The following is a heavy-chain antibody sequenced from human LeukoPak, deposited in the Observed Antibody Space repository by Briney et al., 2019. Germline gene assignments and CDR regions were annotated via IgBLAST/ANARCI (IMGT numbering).Heavy chain of an antibody. CDR3: ARGGCSGGSCYSGSNKYMDV. CDR2: IYTSGST. CDR1: GGSISSYY. Sequence: SATLSLTCTVSGGSISSYYWSWIRQPAGKGLEWIGRIYTSGSTNYNPSLKSRVTMSVDTSKNQFSLKLSSVTAADTAVYYCARGGCSGGSCYSGSNKYMDVWGKGTTVTVSS. V-gene: IGHV4-4*07. J-gene: IGHJ6*03. D-gene: IGHD2-15*01.